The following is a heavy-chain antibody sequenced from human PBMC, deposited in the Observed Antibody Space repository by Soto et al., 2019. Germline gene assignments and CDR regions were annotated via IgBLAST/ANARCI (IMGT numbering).Heavy chain of an antibody. D-gene: IGHD5-18*01. CDR1: GSTFSSYA. Sequence: AGGSLRLSCAASGSTFSSYAMSWVRQAPGKGLELIGYIYYSGSSNYNPSLKSRVTISVDTSKNQFSLKLSSVTAADTAVYYCARGVPYSYGYISWFDPWGQGTLVTVSS. J-gene: IGHJ5*02. V-gene: IGHV4-59*01. CDR2: IYYSGSS. CDR3: ARGVPYSYGYISWFDP.